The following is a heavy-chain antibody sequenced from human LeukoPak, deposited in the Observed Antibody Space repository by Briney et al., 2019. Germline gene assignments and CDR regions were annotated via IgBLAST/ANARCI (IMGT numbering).Heavy chain of an antibody. D-gene: IGHD1-14*01. Sequence: GGSLRLSCAASGFTFSSYWMHWVRQAPGKGLVWVSRINSDGSSTSYADSVKGRFTISRDNAKNTLYLQMNSLRVEDTAVYYCARMQPAYTNRFDSWGQGTQVTVSS. CDR3: ARMQPAYTNRFDS. J-gene: IGHJ5*01. CDR1: GFTFSSYW. CDR2: INSDGSST. V-gene: IGHV3-74*01.